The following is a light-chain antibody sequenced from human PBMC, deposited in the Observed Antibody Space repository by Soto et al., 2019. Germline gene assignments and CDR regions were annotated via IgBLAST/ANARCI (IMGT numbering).Light chain of an antibody. Sequence: DIQMTQSPPSLSASVGDRVTITCRASQSVTRFLNWYQQKPGKAPKLLLYAASSLQSGVPSRFSGSGSGTDFTLTISSLQPEDFATYYCQQSYSTPITFGQGTRLEIK. J-gene: IGKJ5*01. CDR2: AAS. V-gene: IGKV1-39*01. CDR3: QQSYSTPIT. CDR1: QSVTRF.